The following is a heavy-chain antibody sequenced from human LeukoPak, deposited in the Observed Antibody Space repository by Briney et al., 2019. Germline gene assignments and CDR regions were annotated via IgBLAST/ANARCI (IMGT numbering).Heavy chain of an antibody. J-gene: IGHJ6*03. V-gene: IGHV3-33*01. Sequence: PGGSLRLSCAASGFTFSSYGMHWVRQAPGKGLEWVAVIWYDGSNKYYADSVKGRFTISRDNSKNTLYLQMNSLRAEDTAVYYCAREESDYYGSGSYYGYYYYYMDVWGKGTTVTVSS. CDR3: AREESDYYGSGSYYGYYYYYMDV. CDR1: GFTFSSYG. CDR2: IWYDGSNK. D-gene: IGHD3-10*01.